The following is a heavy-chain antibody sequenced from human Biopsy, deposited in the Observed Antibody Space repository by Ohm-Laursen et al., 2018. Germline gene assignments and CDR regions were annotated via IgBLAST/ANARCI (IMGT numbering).Heavy chain of an antibody. D-gene: IGHD3-10*01. CDR3: ARAPADQYAARNYYSSHAFDM. V-gene: IGHV4-61*01. J-gene: IGHJ3*02. CDR1: DASAGSGRYY. Sequence: SDTLSLTCPVSDASAGSGRYYWTWIRQPPRKPLEWIGYFYSSGTTRYNPSLESRLSISMDTSKNEVSLRLTSMTAADTAVYFCARAPADQYAARNYYSSHAFDMWGQGTKVTVSS. CDR2: FYSSGTT.